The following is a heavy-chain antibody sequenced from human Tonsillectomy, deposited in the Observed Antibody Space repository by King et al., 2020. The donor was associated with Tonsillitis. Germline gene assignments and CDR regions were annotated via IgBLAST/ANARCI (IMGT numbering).Heavy chain of an antibody. CDR1: GFTFDDYA. CDR2: ISWNSGSI. D-gene: IGHD2-15*01. Sequence: QLVRSGGGFVQPGRSLRLSCAASGFTFDDYAMHWVRQAPGKGLEWVSGISWNSGSIGYADSVKGRFTISRANAKKSLYLQMNSLRAEDTALYYCAKGRYCSGGSCPIGDYWGQGTLVTVSS. CDR3: AKGRYCSGGSCPIGDY. J-gene: IGHJ4*02. V-gene: IGHV3-9*01.